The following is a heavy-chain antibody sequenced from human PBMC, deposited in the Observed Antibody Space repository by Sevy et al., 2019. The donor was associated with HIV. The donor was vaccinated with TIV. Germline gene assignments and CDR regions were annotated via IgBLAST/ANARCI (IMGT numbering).Heavy chain of an antibody. Sequence: GGSLRLSCAASGFTFSTYDMHWVRQVAGEGLEWVSGIGTLLDTYYAASVKGRFIISRDNAKNSLFLQMNSLRDGDTAIYYCARACTAAGYKSGPIDAFDVWGQGTVVTVSS. J-gene: IGHJ3*01. CDR1: GFTFSTYD. CDR3: ARACTAAGYKSGPIDAFDV. D-gene: IGHD6-13*01. V-gene: IGHV3-13*01. CDR2: IGTLLDT.